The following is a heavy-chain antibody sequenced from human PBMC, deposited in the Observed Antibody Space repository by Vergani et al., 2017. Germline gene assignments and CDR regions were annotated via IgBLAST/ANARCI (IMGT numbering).Heavy chain of an antibody. CDR1: GFSFRGHG. CDR3: ARGQAGYQVLYRAYFDP. V-gene: IGHV3-21*01. D-gene: IGHD2-2*02. CDR2: ISSSSANI. J-gene: IGHJ5*02. Sequence: VHLVESGGGVVQPGRSLTLSCVASGFSFRGHGMHWVRQAPGKGLEWVSSISSSSANIHYADSVKGRFTVSRDSGRNSLYLQMKSLRAEDTAVYYCARGQAGYQVLYRAYFDPWGQGTLVTVSS.